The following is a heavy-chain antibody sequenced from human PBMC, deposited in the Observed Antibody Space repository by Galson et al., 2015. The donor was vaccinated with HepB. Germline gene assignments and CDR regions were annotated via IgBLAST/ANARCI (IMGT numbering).Heavy chain of an antibody. Sequence: QSGAEVKKPGESLRISCNGSGYSFTRYWITWVRQMPGRGLEWMGTIDPSDSYTNYSPSFQGHVTISVDKSISTAYLQWSSLKASDTAMYYCARRGQQLDYWGQGTLVTVSS. CDR3: ARRGQQLDY. CDR2: IDPSDSYT. CDR1: GYSFTRYW. J-gene: IGHJ4*02. D-gene: IGHD6-13*01. V-gene: IGHV5-10-1*01.